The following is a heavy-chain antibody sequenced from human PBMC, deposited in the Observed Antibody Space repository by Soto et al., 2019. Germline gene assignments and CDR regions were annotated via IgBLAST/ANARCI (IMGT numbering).Heavy chain of an antibody. CDR2: IDPSDSYT. D-gene: IGHD4-4*01. V-gene: IGHV5-10-1*01. CDR3: ARSTTVAYYYYGMDV. Sequence: PGESLKISCKGSGYSFTSYWISWVRQMPGKGLEWMGRIDPSDSYTNYSPFFQGHVTISADKSISTAYLQWSSLKASDTAMYYCARSTTVAYYYYGMDVWGQGTTVTVS. CDR1: GYSFTSYW. J-gene: IGHJ6*02.